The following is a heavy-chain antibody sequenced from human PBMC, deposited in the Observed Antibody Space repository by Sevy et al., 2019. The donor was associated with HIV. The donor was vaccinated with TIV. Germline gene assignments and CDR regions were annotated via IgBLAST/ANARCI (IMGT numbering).Heavy chain of an antibody. J-gene: IGHJ4*02. V-gene: IGHV3-7*01. CDR1: GFIFSNFW. CDR3: ASDYS. Sequence: GGYLRLSCAGSGFIFSNFWMTWVRQGPGKGLEWVATINQHGSDKYYLDSVKGRFTISRDNAKNSVYLQMSSLRVEDTALYYCASDYSWGQGTLVTVSS. CDR2: INQHGSDK.